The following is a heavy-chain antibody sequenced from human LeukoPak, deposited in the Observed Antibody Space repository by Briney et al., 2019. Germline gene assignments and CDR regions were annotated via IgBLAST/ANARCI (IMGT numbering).Heavy chain of an antibody. V-gene: IGHV4-39*01. CDR1: GVSVNSSDYY. CDR3: ARHWDFYYYDTGSYPPSPFYFDY. Sequence: KSSETLSLTCTVSGVSVNSSDYYWGWIRQPPGKGLEWIGSIHYSGSTYNNASLKSRVTTSVDTSESQFSLKLISVTAADTAVYYCARHWDFYYYDTGSYPPSPFYFDYWGRGTLVTVSS. J-gene: IGHJ4*02. CDR2: IHYSGST. D-gene: IGHD3-10*01.